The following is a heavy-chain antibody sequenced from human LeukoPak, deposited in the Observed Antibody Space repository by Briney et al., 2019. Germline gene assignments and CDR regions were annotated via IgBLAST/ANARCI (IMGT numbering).Heavy chain of an antibody. CDR2: INPNSGGR. D-gene: IGHD3-22*01. Sequence: AASVKVSCKPSGYTFTGYYIHWVRQAPGQGLEWMGWINPNSGGRNYAQKFQDGVTTTRDTSISTVYMELSRLKSDDTAVYYCARGPYDSSGYSDYWGQGTLVTVSS. CDR3: ARGPYDSSGYSDY. V-gene: IGHV1-2*02. J-gene: IGHJ4*02. CDR1: GYTFTGYY.